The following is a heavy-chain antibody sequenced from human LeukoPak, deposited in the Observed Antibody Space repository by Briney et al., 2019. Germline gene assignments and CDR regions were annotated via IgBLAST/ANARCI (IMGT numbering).Heavy chain of an antibody. CDR1: GYTFTSYY. CDR2: INPSGGST. CDR3: ARDSPDTAMVTTHTDY. Sequence: GASVKVSCKASGYTFTSYYIHWVRQAPGQGLEWMGIINPSGGSTTYAQKFQGRVTITADKSTSTAYMELSSLRSEDTAVYYCARDSPDTAMVTTHTDYWGQGTLVTVSS. J-gene: IGHJ4*02. V-gene: IGHV1-46*01. D-gene: IGHD5-18*01.